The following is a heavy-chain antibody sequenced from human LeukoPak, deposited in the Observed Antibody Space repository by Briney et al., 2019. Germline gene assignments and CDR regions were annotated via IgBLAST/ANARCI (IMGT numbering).Heavy chain of an antibody. D-gene: IGHD7-27*01. V-gene: IGHV3-23*01. CDR2: ITTSDGNT. Sequence: GGSLRLSCAASGFTFSSYTMSWVRQAPGKGLEWVSTITTSDGNTYYADSVKGRFTVSRDNSKNTLFLQMNSLRAEDTAVYYFSKDGGLWVSAHWGDSWGRGTLVTVSS. CDR1: GFTFSSYT. J-gene: IGHJ4*02. CDR3: SKDGGLWVSAHWGDS.